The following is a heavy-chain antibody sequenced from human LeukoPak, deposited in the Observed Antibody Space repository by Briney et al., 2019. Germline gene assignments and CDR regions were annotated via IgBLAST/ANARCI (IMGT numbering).Heavy chain of an antibody. CDR3: ARAPGYQLPAGYYYTNMDV. D-gene: IGHD2-2*01. CDR1: GFTFSSYS. V-gene: IGHV3-21*01. CDR2: ISSSSSYI. J-gene: IGHJ6*03. Sequence: GGSLRLSCAASGFTFSSYSMNWVRQAPGKGLEWVSSISSSSSYIYYADSVKGRFTISRDNAKNSLYLQMNSLRAEDTAVYYCARAPGYQLPAGYYYTNMDVLGKGTTVTVSS.